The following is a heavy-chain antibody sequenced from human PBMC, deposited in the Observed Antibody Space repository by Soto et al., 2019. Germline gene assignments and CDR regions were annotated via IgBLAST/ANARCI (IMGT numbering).Heavy chain of an antibody. V-gene: IGHV4-30-4*01. CDR3: ARPKQPYFGRDSYYVLGYWYFDL. J-gene: IGHJ2*01. D-gene: IGHD2-21*02. CDR2: IYYSGST. CDR1: GGSISSGDYY. Sequence: PSETLSLTCTVSGGSISSGDYYWSWIRQPPGKGLEWIGYIYYSGSTYYNPSLKSRVTISVDTSKNQFSLKLSSVTAADTAVYYCARPKQPYFGRDSYYVLGYWYFDLWGRGTPVTVSS.